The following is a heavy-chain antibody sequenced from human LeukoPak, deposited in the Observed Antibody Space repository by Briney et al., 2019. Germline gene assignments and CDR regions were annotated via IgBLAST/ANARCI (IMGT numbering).Heavy chain of an antibody. J-gene: IGHJ5*02. Sequence: GGSLRLSCAASGFTFSTYVMSWVRQAPGKGREWVSASSGSGGSTYYADSVKGRFTISRDNSKNTLYLQMNSLRAEDTAVYYCAKDSALVVPAAMDWFDPWGQGTLVTVSS. CDR1: GFTFSTYV. CDR3: AKDSALVVPAAMDWFDP. CDR2: SSGSGGST. V-gene: IGHV3-23*01. D-gene: IGHD2-2*01.